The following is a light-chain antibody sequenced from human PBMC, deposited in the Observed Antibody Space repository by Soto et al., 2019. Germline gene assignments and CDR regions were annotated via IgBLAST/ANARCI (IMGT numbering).Light chain of an antibody. V-gene: IGKV3-20*01. J-gene: IGKJ2*01. CDR2: GAS. Sequence: EIVLTQSPGTLSLSPGERATLSCRARQSVSSTYLAWYHQKPRQAPRLLIYGASSRATGVPDRFSGSGSGTDFTLTISRLEPEDCAVYYCQQYGSSPYTFGQGTRLEIK. CDR1: QSVSSTY. CDR3: QQYGSSPYT.